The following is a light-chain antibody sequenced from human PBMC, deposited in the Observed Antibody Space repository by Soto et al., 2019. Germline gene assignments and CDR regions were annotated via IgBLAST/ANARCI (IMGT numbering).Light chain of an antibody. Sequence: DIQMTQSPSSLSASVVDRVTITGRASQTISNYLNWYQQKPGKAPKLLIYKASTLKSGVPSRFSGSGSGTEFTLTISSLQPDDFATYYCQHYNSYSEAFGQGTKVDIK. CDR2: KAS. J-gene: IGKJ1*01. CDR3: QHYNSYSEA. V-gene: IGKV1-5*03. CDR1: QTISNY.